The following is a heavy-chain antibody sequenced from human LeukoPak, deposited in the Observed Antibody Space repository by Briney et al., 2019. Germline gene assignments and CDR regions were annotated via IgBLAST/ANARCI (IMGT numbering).Heavy chain of an antibody. CDR1: GYFFTSYW. CDR2: IYPGDSDT. Sequence: GGSLQISCQGSGYFFTSYWIGWGRQLPGKGLEGMGIIYPGDSDTRYSPSFQGQVTISADKSISTAYLQWSSLKASDTAMYYGARIARRGYSYGYSDYWGQGTLVTVSS. J-gene: IGHJ4*02. CDR3: ARIARRGYSYGYSDY. D-gene: IGHD5-18*01. V-gene: IGHV5-51*01.